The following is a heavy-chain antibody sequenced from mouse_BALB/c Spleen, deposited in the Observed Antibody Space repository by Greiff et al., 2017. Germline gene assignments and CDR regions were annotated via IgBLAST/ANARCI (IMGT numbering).Heavy chain of an antibody. Sequence: EVQLQESGGGLVQPGGSLKLSCAASGFDFSRYWMSWVRQAPGKGLDWIGEINPDSSTINYTPSLKDKFIISRDNAKNTLYLQMSKVRSEDTALYYCARPNYGSRNYFDYWGQGTTLTVSS. D-gene: IGHD1-1*01. CDR2: INPDSSTI. J-gene: IGHJ2*01. CDR1: GFDFSRYW. V-gene: IGHV4-1*02. CDR3: ARPNYGSRNYFDY.